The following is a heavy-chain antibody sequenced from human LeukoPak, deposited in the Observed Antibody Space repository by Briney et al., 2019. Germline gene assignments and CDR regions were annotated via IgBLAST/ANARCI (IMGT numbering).Heavy chain of an antibody. CDR2: IYYSGST. CDR1: GGSISSSSYY. CDR3: ARTWSGYYNGDY. D-gene: IGHD3-3*01. V-gene: IGHV4-39*07. J-gene: IGHJ4*02. Sequence: SETLSLTCTVSGGSISSSSYYWGWIRQPPGKGLEWIGSIYYSGSTYYNPSLKSRVTISVDTSKNQFSLKLSSVTAADTAVYYCARTWSGYYNGDYWGQGTPVTVSS.